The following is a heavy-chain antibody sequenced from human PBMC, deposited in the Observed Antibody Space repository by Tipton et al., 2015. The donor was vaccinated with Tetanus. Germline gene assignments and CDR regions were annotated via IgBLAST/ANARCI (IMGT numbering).Heavy chain of an antibody. J-gene: IGHJ4*02. D-gene: IGHD1-26*01. CDR3: AKELQWERTFDY. CDR2: ISYDGSKK. CDR1: GFIFRSYG. Sequence: SLRLSCVASGFIFRSYGMNWVRQAPGKGLEWVAVISYDGSKKYYLDSVKGRFTISRDNSNNTLYSQMNSLRAEDTAVYYCAKELQWERTFDYWGQGALVTVSS. V-gene: IGHV3-30*18.